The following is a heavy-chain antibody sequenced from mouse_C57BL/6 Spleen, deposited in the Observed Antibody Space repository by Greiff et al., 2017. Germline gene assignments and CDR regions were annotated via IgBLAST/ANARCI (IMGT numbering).Heavy chain of an antibody. Sequence: EVQLQQSGPELVKPGASVKIPCKASGYTFTDYNMDWVKQSHGKSLEWIGDITPNNGGTIYNQKFKGKATLTVDKSSSTAYMELRSLTSEDTAVYYCARCYDGYWYFDVWGTGTTVTVSS. CDR3: ARCYDGYWYFDV. J-gene: IGHJ1*03. D-gene: IGHD2-3*01. CDR2: ITPNNGGT. CDR1: GYTFTDYN. V-gene: IGHV1-18*01.